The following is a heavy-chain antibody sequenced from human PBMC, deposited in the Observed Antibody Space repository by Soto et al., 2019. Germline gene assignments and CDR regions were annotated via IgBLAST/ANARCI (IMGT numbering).Heavy chain of an antibody. Sequence: SETLSLTCTVSGGSISSSSYYWGWIRQPPGKGLEWIGSIYYSGSTYYNPSLKSRVTISVDTSKNQFSLKLSSVTAADTAVYYCASHPRRNGYFQHWGQGTLVTVSS. CDR2: IYYSGST. D-gene: IGHD2-8*01. CDR1: GGSISSSSYY. CDR3: ASHPRRNGYFQH. J-gene: IGHJ1*01. V-gene: IGHV4-39*01.